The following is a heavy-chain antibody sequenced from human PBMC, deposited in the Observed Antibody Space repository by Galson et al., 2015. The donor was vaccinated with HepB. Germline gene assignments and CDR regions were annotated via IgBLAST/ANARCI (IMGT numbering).Heavy chain of an antibody. D-gene: IGHD5-18*01. CDR3: ARDGSGNTPYSYFDS. J-gene: IGHJ4*02. V-gene: IGHV3-66*01. CDR2: IYSSGSN. Sequence: SLRLSCAASGFTVSNSYMSWVRQAPGKGLEWVSVIYSSGSNYYADSVKGRFTISRDNSKSVLYLQMNSLRPEDTAMYYCARDGSGNTPYSYFDSWGQGTLVTVSS. CDR1: GFTVSNSY.